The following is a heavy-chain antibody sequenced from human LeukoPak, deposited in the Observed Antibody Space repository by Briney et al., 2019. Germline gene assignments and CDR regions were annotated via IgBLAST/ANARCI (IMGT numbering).Heavy chain of an antibody. Sequence: SETLSLTCTVSGGSISSYYWSWIRQPPGKGLEWIGYIYYSGSTNYNPSLKSRVTISVDTSKNQFSLKLSSVTAADTAVYYCARVGVTGTTPYYYYYVDVWGKGTTVTISS. CDR3: ARVGVTGTTPYYYYYVDV. D-gene: IGHD1-1*01. V-gene: IGHV4-59*01. CDR1: GGSISSYY. J-gene: IGHJ6*03. CDR2: IYYSGST.